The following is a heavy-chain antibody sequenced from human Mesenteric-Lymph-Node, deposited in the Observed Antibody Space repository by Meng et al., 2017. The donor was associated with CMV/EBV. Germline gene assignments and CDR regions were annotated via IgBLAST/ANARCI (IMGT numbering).Heavy chain of an antibody. V-gene: IGHV3-30*02. J-gene: IGHJ4*02. CDR3: ARDVHKYSSGGSFDY. CDR2: IRYDGSKK. Sequence: SGYTFSSFGLHWVRQAPGKGLEWVAFIRYDGSKKDYADSVKGRFTISRDNAMNSLYLQMNSLRAEDTAVYYCARDVHKYSSGGSFDYWGQGTLVTVSS. D-gene: IGHD4-11*01. CDR1: GYTFSSFG.